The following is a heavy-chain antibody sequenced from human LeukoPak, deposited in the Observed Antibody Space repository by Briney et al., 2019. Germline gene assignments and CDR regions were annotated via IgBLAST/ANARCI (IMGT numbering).Heavy chain of an antibody. Sequence: PGGSLRLSCAASGFTFSGYSMNWVRQAPGKGLEWVSSISSSSSYIYYADSVKGRFTISRDNAENSLYLQMNSLRAEDTAVYYCARDGSTVTNYYFDYWGQGTLVTVSS. CDR2: ISSSSSYI. J-gene: IGHJ4*02. CDR3: ARDGSTVTNYYFDY. D-gene: IGHD4-17*01. V-gene: IGHV3-21*01. CDR1: GFTFSGYS.